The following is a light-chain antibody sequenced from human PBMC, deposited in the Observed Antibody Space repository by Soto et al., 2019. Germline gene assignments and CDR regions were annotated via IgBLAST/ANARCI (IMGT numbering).Light chain of an antibody. J-gene: IGKJ2*01. CDR1: QSISSW. CDR3: QQYNSYPYT. Sequence: DIQMTQSPSTLSASVGDRVTITCRASQSISSWLAWYQQKPGKAPKLLIYKASSLESGVPSRFTGSGSGTDFTLTISSLQPDDFATYYCQQYNSYPYTFGQGTKLEIK. V-gene: IGKV1-5*03. CDR2: KAS.